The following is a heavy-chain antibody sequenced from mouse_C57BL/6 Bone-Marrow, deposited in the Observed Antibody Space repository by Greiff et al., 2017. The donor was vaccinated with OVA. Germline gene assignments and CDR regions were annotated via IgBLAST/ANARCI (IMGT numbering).Heavy chain of an antibody. CDR2: INPNNGGT. V-gene: IGHV1-18*01. CDR3: GKEGVTTVVDWYFDV. D-gene: IGHD1-1*01. Sequence: VQLQQSGPELVKPGASVKIPCKASGYTFTDYNMDWVKQSHGKSLEWIGDINPNNGGTIYNQKFKGKATLTVDKSSSTAYMELRSLTSEDTAVYYWGKEGVTTVVDWYFDVWGTGTTVTVSS. J-gene: IGHJ1*03. CDR1: GYTFTDYN.